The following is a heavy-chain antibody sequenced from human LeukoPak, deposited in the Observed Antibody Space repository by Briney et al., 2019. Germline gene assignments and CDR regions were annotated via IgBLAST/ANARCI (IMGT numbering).Heavy chain of an antibody. J-gene: IGHJ4*02. D-gene: IGHD1-26*01. CDR1: GFTFSTYN. V-gene: IGHV3-21*01. Sequence: PGRSLRLSCAASGFTFSTYNMNWVRQAPGKGLEWVSYISYGSNYMYYTDSVKGRFTISRDNAKNSLSLQMNSLRAEDTALYYCARDTVGVTDYWGQGTLVTVSS. CDR2: ISYGSNYM. CDR3: ARDTVGVTDY.